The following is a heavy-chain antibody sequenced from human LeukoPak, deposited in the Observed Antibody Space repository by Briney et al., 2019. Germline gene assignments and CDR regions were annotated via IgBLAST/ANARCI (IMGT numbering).Heavy chain of an antibody. D-gene: IGHD3-3*01. CDR2: IYTSGST. Sequence: SETLSLTCTVSGGSISSGSYYWRWIRQPAGKGLEWIGRIYTSGSTNYNPSLKSRVTISVDTSKNQFSLKLSSVTAADTAIYYCARGEDVSGYRTDCWGQGTLVTVSS. CDR1: GGSISSGSYY. J-gene: IGHJ4*02. V-gene: IGHV4-61*02. CDR3: ARGEDVSGYRTDC.